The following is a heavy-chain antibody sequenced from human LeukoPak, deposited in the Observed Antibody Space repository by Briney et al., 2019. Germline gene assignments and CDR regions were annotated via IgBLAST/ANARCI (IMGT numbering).Heavy chain of an antibody. CDR1: GGSISSYY. J-gene: IGHJ4*02. V-gene: IGHV4-59*01. D-gene: IGHD4-23*01. Sequence: SETLSLTCTVSGGSISSYYWSWIRQPPGKGLEWIGYIYYSGSTNYNPSLKSRVTISVDTSKNQFSLKLSSVTAADTAVCYCARFRSREVVSFDYWGQGTLVTVSS. CDR3: ARFRSREVVSFDY. CDR2: IYYSGST.